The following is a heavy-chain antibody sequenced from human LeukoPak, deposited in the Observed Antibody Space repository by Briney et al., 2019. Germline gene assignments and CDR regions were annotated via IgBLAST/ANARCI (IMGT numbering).Heavy chain of an antibody. Sequence: PSETLSLTCTVSGGSISSGGYYWSWNRQHPGKGLEWIGYIYYSGSTYYNPSLKSRVTISVDTSKNQFSLKLSSVTAADTAVYYCARGDSSGYYRYWYFDLWGRGTLVTVSS. J-gene: IGHJ2*01. V-gene: IGHV4-31*03. CDR3: ARGDSSGYYRYWYFDL. CDR2: IYYSGST. CDR1: GGSISSGGYY. D-gene: IGHD3-22*01.